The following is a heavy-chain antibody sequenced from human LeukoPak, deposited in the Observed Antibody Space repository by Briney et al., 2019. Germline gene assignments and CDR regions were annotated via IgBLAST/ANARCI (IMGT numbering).Heavy chain of an antibody. CDR2: ISGSGITT. J-gene: IGHJ2*01. Sequence: GGSLSLSCAASGFPFSTFAMNWVRQAPGKGLEWVSAISGSGITTHYVDSVKGRFTISRDNSKNTLYLQMNSLRAEDTAVYYCAKDEQPGGGRGRGTLVTVSS. CDR3: AKDEQPGGG. CDR1: GFPFSTFA. V-gene: IGHV3-23*01. D-gene: IGHD1/OR15-1a*01.